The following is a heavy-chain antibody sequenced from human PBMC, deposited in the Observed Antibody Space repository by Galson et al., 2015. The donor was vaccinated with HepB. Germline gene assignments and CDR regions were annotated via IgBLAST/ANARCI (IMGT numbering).Heavy chain of an antibody. CDR2: IYYSGST. J-gene: IGHJ4*02. D-gene: IGHD4-17*01. CDR3: ARHTGIGDNTPFDY. CDR1: GGSISSSSYY. V-gene: IGHV4-39*01. Sequence: ETLSLTCTVSGGSISSSSYYWGWIRQPPGKGLEWIGSIYYSGSTYYNPSLKSRVTISVDTSKNQFSLKLSSVTAADTAVYYCARHTGIGDNTPFDYWGQGTLVTVSS.